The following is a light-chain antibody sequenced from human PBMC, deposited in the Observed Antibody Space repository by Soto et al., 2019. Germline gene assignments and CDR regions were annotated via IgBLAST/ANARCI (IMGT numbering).Light chain of an antibody. CDR3: QQYNSY. CDR2: GAS. CDR1: QGISTS. J-gene: IGKJ3*01. Sequence: DIQITQSPSSLSASVGDRVTITCRASQGISTSLSWYQQRPGKPPYLLIYGASTLQSGVPSRFSGSGSGTDFTLTISSLQPDDFATYYCQQYNSYFGPGTKVDIK. V-gene: IGKV1-16*01.